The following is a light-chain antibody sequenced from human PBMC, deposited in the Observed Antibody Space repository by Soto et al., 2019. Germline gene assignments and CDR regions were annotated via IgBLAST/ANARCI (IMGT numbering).Light chain of an antibody. Sequence: DIVMTQSPATLSVSPGERATLSCRASQSVSTYLAWYQQKPGQAPRLLIYGASSRATGIPDRFSGSGSGTDFTLTISRLEPEDFAVYYCQQYGSFSITFGQGTRLEIK. V-gene: IGKV3-20*01. CDR2: GAS. J-gene: IGKJ5*01. CDR1: QSVSTY. CDR3: QQYGSFSIT.